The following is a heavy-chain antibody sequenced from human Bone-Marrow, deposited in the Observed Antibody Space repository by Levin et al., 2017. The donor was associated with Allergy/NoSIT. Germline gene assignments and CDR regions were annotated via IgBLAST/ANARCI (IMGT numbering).Heavy chain of an antibody. V-gene: IGHV5-51*01. CDR2: IYPGDSDT. J-gene: IGHJ6*03. Sequence: GESLKISCKGSGYSFSNYWIGWMRQTPGKGLEWIGVIYPGDSDTRYSPSFRGQVTIAADKSTNTAYLQWSSLKASDTAMYFCARQSDPVYYYFYMDVWGKGTAVTVSS. CDR1: GYSFSNYW. CDR3: ARQSDPVYYYFYMDV. D-gene: IGHD2-21*02.